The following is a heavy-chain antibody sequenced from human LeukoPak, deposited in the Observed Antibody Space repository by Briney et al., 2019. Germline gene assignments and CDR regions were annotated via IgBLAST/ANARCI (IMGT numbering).Heavy chain of an antibody. V-gene: IGHV4-59*01. D-gene: IGHD3-3*01. Sequence: PSETLSLTCTVSGGSISSYYWSWIRQPPGKGLEWIGYIYYSGSTTYNPSLKSRVTISVDTSKSQFSLQLSSVTAADTAVYYCARGSGSGRYYFGYWGQGTLVTVSS. J-gene: IGHJ4*02. CDR3: ARGSGSGRYYFGY. CDR2: IYYSGST. CDR1: GGSISSYY.